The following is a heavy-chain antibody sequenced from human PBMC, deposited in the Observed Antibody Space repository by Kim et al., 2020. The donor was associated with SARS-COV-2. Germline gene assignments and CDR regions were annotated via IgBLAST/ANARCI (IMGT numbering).Heavy chain of an antibody. J-gene: IGHJ3*02. CDR2: IIPIFGTA. Sequence: SVKVSCKASGGTFSSYAISWVRQAPGQGLEWMGGIIPIFGTANYAQKFQGRVTITADESTSTAYMELSSLRSEDTAVYYCARLYDYVGGSYWLDIWGQGTMVTVSS. V-gene: IGHV1-69*13. CDR1: GGTFSSYA. D-gene: IGHD3-16*01. CDR3: ARLYDYVGGSYWLDI.